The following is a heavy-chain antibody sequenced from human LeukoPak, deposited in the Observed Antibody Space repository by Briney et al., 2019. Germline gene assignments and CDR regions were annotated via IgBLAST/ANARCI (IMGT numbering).Heavy chain of an antibody. V-gene: IGHV1-8*01. J-gene: IGHJ4*02. Sequence: GASVKVSCKASGYTFTSYDINWVRQATGQGLEWMGWMNPNSGNTGYAQKFQGRVTMTRNTSISTAYMELSSLRSEDTAVYYCARNGPYGGNSLGDYWGQGTLVTVSS. CDR1: GYTFTSYD. D-gene: IGHD4-23*01. CDR3: ARNGPYGGNSLGDY. CDR2: MNPNSGNT.